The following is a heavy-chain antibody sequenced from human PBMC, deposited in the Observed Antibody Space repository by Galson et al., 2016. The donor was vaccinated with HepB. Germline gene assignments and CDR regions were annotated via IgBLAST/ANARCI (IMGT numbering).Heavy chain of an antibody. J-gene: IGHJ4*02. CDR2: INHVGGER. CDR3: ARDQCGRGCYQPDY. Sequence: SLRLSCAASVFSFSSYWMSWVRQAPGKGLEWVANINHVGGERYYVDSVRGRFTISGDDAKNSLFLQMNSLRVDDTAVYYCARDQCGRGCYQPDYWGQGNLVTVSS. CDR1: VFSFSSYW. V-gene: IGHV3-7*01. D-gene: IGHD1-26*01.